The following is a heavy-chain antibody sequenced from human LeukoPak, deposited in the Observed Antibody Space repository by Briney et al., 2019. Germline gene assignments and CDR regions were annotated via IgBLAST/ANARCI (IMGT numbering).Heavy chain of an antibody. CDR2: INHSGST. D-gene: IGHD3-22*01. J-gene: IGHJ5*02. CDR3: AREGLIMDDYYDSSGSLEWWFDP. Sequence: GSLRLSCAASGFTFSSYAMSWIRQPPGKGLEWIGEINHSGSTNYNPSLKSRVTISVDTSKNQFSLKLSSVTAADTAVYYCAREGLIMDDYYDSSGSLEWWFDPWGQGTLVTVSS. V-gene: IGHV4-34*01. CDR1: GFTFSSYA.